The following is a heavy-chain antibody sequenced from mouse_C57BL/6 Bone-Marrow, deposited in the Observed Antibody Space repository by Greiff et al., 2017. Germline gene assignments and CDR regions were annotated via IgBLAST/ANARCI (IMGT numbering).Heavy chain of an antibody. Sequence: EVKLVESGPGLVKPSQSLSLTCSVTGYSITSGYYWNWIRQFPGNKLEWMGYISYDGSNNYNPSLKNRISITRDTSTNQFFLKLNSVTTEDTATYYCARGNWDEGHFDYWGQGTTLTVSS. CDR3: ARGNWDEGHFDY. V-gene: IGHV3-6*01. D-gene: IGHD4-1*01. J-gene: IGHJ2*01. CDR1: GYSITSGYY. CDR2: ISYDGSN.